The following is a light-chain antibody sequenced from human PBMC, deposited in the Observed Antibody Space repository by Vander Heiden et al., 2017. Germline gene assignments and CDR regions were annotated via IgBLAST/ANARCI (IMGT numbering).Light chain of an antibody. Sequence: QAVVTQEPSLTVSPGGTVTLTCGSITGAVTSGHYPYWFQQKPGQAPRTLIYDTSNKRSWTPARFSGSLLGGKAALTLSGAQPEDEAEYYCLLSYSGARHVVFGGGTKLTVL. V-gene: IGLV7-46*01. CDR3: LLSYSGARHVV. CDR2: DTS. CDR1: TGAVTSGHY. J-gene: IGLJ2*01.